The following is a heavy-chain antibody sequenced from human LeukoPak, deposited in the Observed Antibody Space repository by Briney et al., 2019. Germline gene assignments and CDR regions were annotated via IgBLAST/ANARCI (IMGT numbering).Heavy chain of an antibody. J-gene: IGHJ1*01. V-gene: IGHV4-38-2*02. D-gene: IGHD6-25*01. Sequence: PSETLSLTCTVSGYSISNTYYWGWIRQSPGKGLEWIGSIHHSGNKFESGSTHYNPSPRSRVTVSGDTSNNEFSLTLSSVTAADTAVYFCARNASSGFFNDWGQGTLVTVSS. CDR2: IHHSGNKFESGST. CDR1: GYSISNTYY. CDR3: ARNASSGFFND.